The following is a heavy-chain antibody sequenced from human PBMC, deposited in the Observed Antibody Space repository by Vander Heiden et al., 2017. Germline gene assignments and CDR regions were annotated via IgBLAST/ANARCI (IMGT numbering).Heavy chain of an antibody. J-gene: IGHJ4*02. CDR2: ISGSASKT. CDR1: GFIFSSHT. V-gene: IGHV3-23*01. D-gene: IGHD3-16*01. Sequence: EVQLLPSGGGLVQPGGSLTLPCGASGFIFSSHTVSGVRQAPGKGLEWISGISGSASKTYYADSVTGRFTISRDNSNNTVYLQMDSLTVEDTALYFCVKGVYSYGLKCYDFWGQGTLVTVSS. CDR3: VKGVYSYGLKCYDF.